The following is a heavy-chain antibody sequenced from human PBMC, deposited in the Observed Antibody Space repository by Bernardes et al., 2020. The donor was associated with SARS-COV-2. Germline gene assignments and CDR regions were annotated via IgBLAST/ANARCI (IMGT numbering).Heavy chain of an antibody. Sequence: GGSLRLSCAVSGFTFSNYGMIWVRQAPGRGPEWVSGSGVRGTTSYTDSVKGRFAISRDNSQNTLYLHMNSLRAEDTAVYYCAKGRSRSAKYPYGNWGQGTLVTVSS. D-gene: IGHD2-2*01. CDR2: SGVRGTT. J-gene: IGHJ4*02. CDR3: AKGRSRSAKYPYGN. CDR1: GFTFSNYG. V-gene: IGHV3-23*01.